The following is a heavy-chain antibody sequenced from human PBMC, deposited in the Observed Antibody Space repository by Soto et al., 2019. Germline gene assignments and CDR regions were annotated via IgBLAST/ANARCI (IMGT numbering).Heavy chain of an antibody. CDR1: GYTFFTYG. CDR3: ARKSSSSYWFDP. CDR2: ISTYDGNT. V-gene: IGHV1-18*01. Sequence: QVQLVQSGAEVKKPGASVKVSCKASGYTFFTYGITWVRQAPGQGLEWMGWISTYDGNTDYAQELQGRVTMTTDTSTRTAYMELRSLTSDDTAVYYCARKSSSSYWFDPWGQGTLVTVSS. J-gene: IGHJ5*02. D-gene: IGHD6-6*01.